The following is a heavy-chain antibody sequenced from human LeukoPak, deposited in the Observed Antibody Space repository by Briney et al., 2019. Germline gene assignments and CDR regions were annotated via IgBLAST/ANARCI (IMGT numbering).Heavy chain of an antibody. Sequence: SETLSLTCTVSDGSISSYYWSWIRQPPGKGLEWIGYIYYSGSTSYNPSLKSRVTISVDTSKNQFSLKLSSVTAADTAVYYCARSKAAGTTDFQHWGQGTLVTVSS. D-gene: IGHD6-13*01. CDR1: DGSISSYY. J-gene: IGHJ1*01. V-gene: IGHV4-59*01. CDR2: IYYSGST. CDR3: ARSKAAGTTDFQH.